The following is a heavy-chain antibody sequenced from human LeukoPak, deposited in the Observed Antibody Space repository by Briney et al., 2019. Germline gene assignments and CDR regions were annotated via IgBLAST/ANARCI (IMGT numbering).Heavy chain of an antibody. J-gene: IGHJ4*02. D-gene: IGHD3-3*01. Sequence: WVRQPPGKGLEWIGSIYYSGTTYYNPSLQSRVTISVDTSKNQFSLKLSSVTAADTAVYYCASISPNYDFWSGTLGYWGQGTLVTVSS. CDR3: ASISPNYDFWSGTLGY. V-gene: IGHV4-39*01. CDR2: IYYSGTT.